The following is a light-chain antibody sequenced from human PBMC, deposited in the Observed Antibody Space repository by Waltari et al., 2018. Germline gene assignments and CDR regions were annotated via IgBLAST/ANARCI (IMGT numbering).Light chain of an antibody. J-gene: IGLJ3*02. CDR3: SLYMGSGIWV. V-gene: IGLV8-61*01. CDR2: KAT. CDR1: SGPSSSTSY. Sequence: QTVVTQEPSLSVSPGGTVTLTCALSSGPSSSTSYATWYQQTPGQAPRTLVYKATSRSSGVPDRFSGSILGNKAALTITGARADDESDYYCSLYMGSGIWVFGGGTKLTVL.